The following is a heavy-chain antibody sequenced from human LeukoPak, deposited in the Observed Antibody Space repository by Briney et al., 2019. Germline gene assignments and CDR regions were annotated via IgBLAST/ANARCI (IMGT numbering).Heavy chain of an antibody. V-gene: IGHV3-23*01. D-gene: IGHD3-22*01. J-gene: IGHJ4*02. CDR2: ISGSGGST. CDR1: GFTFSSYA. CDR3: AKAPLTYYYGSSGYY. Sequence: PGGSLRLSCAASGFTFSSYAMSWVRQAPGKGLEWVSGISGSGGSTYYADSVKGRFTISRDNSKNTLDLQMNSLRAEDTAVYYCAKAPLTYYYGSSGYYWGQGTLVTVSS.